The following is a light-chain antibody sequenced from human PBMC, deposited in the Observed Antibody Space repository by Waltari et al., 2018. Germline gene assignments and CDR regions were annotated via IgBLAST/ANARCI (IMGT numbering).Light chain of an antibody. CDR3: HQYDKWPFT. Sequence: EIALTPHPITLSVSPGAGATLSCRAIQSFNSNLAWYQQKPGQAPRLLIYGASTRATDIPARISGSGSGTEFTLTVSSLQSEDFAVYYCHQYDKWPFTFGPGTKVDIK. CDR2: GAS. V-gene: IGKV3-15*01. J-gene: IGKJ3*01. CDR1: QSFNSN.